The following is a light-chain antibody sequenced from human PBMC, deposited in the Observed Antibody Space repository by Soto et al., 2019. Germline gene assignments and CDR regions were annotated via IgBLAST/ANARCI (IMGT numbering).Light chain of an antibody. Sequence: EIVLTQSPGTLSLSAGERGTLSCRGVQSVSSSYLAWYQQKPGQAPRLLIYGASSRATGIPDRFSGSGSGTDLTLTISRLEPEDFAVYYCQQYGSSPEWTFGQGTKVDIK. V-gene: IGKV3-20*01. J-gene: IGKJ1*01. CDR1: QSVSSSY. CDR2: GAS. CDR3: QQYGSSPEWT.